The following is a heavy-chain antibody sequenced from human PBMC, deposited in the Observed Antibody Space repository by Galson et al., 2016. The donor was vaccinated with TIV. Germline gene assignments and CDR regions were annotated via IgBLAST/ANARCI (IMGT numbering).Heavy chain of an antibody. V-gene: IGHV1-69*04. CDR2: IILVVGLA. CDR3: AGDVEARLYSPNLFDS. CDR1: GGTLSTYT. D-gene: IGHD5-18*01. Sequence: SVKVSCKASGGTLSTYTISWVRQAPGQGLEWMGRIILVVGLANYAQKFQGRFTITADRSTTTAYMELRSLTSEDTAVYFFAGDVEARLYSPNLFDSWGQGTLVTVSS. J-gene: IGHJ5*01.